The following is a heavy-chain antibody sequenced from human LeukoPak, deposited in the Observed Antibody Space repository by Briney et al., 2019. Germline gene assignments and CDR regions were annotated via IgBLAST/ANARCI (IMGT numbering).Heavy chain of an antibody. V-gene: IGHV1-18*01. CDR1: GYTLTSYG. CDR2: ISAYDGNT. J-gene: IGHJ4*02. CDR3: ARDLLDFWSAPTYLDY. D-gene: IGHD3-3*01. Sequence: ASVKVSCKTSGYTLTSYGISWVRQAPGQGLEWMGWISAYDGNTDYVQKFQGRVIMTKDTITSTVYMELTNLRSDDTAVYYCARDLLDFWSAPTYLDYWGQGTLVTVSS.